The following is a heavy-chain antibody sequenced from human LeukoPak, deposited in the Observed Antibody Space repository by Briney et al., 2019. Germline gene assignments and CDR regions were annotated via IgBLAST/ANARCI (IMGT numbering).Heavy chain of an antibody. CDR2: ISSSGSTI. J-gene: IGHJ4*02. D-gene: IGHD5-12*01. V-gene: IGHV3-48*04. CDR3: ARAIVATTRPLDY. CDR1: GFTFSSYG. Sequence: GGSLRLSCAASGFTFSSYGMHWVRQAPGKGLEWVSYISSSGSTIYYADSVKGRFTISRDNAKNSLYLQMNSLRAEDTAVYYCARAIVATTRPLDYWGQGTLVTVSS.